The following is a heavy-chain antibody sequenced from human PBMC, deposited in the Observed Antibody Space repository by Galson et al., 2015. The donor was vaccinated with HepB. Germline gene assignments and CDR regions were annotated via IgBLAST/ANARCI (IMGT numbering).Heavy chain of an antibody. CDR2: IIPILGIA. CDR1: GGTFSSYA. Sequence: SVKVSCKASGGTFSSYAISRVRQAPGQGLEWMGGIIPILGIANYAQKFQGRVTITADKSTSTAYMELSSLRSEDTAVYYCARGLYDFWSGYRPSYYFDYWGQGTLVTVSS. D-gene: IGHD3-3*01. V-gene: IGHV1-69*10. J-gene: IGHJ4*02. CDR3: ARGLYDFWSGYRPSYYFDY.